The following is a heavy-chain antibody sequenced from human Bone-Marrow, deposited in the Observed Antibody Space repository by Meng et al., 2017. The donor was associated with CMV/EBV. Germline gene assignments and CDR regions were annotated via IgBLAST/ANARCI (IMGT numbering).Heavy chain of an antibody. CDR3: ARTAIVVVTAATDY. D-gene: IGHD2-2*01. Sequence: ASVKVSCKASGYTFTSYGISWVRQAPGQGLEWMGWISAYNGNTNYAQKLQGRVTMTTDTSTSTAYMELRSLRSDDTAVYYCARTAIVVVTAATDYWGQGTLVTVSS. J-gene: IGHJ4*02. CDR1: GYTFTSYG. CDR2: ISAYNGNT. V-gene: IGHV1-18*01.